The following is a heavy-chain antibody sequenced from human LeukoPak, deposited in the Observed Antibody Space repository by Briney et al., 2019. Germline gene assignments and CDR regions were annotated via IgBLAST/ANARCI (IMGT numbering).Heavy chain of an antibody. CDR2: IKQDGSEK. CDR3: AKDLHSGYYDFWSGFP. CDR1: GFTFSSYW. Sequence: PGGSLRLSCAASGFTFSSYWMSWVRQAPGKGLEWVANIKQDGSEKYYVDSVKGRFTISRDNAKNSLYLQMNSLRAEDTAVYYCAKDLHSGYYDFWSGFPWGQGTLVTVSS. V-gene: IGHV3-7*01. D-gene: IGHD3-3*01. J-gene: IGHJ5*02.